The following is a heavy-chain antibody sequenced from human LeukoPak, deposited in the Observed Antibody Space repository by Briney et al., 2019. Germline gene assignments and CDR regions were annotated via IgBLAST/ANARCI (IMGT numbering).Heavy chain of an antibody. V-gene: IGHV1-2*02. J-gene: IGHJ5*02. CDR3: ARSSTRTIFGINWFDP. CDR1: GYTFTGYY. Sequence: ASVKVSCKASGYTFTGYYMHWVRQAPGQGLEWMGWINPNSGGTNYAQKFQGRVTMTRDTSISTAYMELSRLRSEDTAVYYCARSSTRTIFGINWFDPWGQGTLVTVSS. D-gene: IGHD3-3*01. CDR2: INPNSGGT.